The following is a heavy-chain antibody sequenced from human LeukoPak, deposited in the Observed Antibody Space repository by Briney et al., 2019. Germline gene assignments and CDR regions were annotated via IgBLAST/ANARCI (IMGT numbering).Heavy chain of an antibody. CDR1: GGSFSGYY. J-gene: IGHJ4*02. CDR2: IYYSGST. Sequence: SETLSLTCAVYGGSFSGYYWSWIRQPPGKGLEWIGYIYYSGSTNYNPSLKSRVTISVDTSKNQFSLKLSSVTAADTAVYYCARDGGYYGSGSHTGFDYWGQGTLVTVSS. CDR3: ARDGGYYGSGSHTGFDY. V-gene: IGHV4-59*01. D-gene: IGHD3-10*01.